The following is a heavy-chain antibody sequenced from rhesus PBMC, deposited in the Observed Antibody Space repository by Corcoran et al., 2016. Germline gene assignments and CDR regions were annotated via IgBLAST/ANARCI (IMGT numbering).Heavy chain of an antibody. CDR1: GGSISDRYY. D-gene: IGHD6-31*01. Sequence: QVQLQESGPGLVKPAETLSLTCAVSGGSISDRYYWSWIRQPPGKGLEWIGYIYSSGGSTYYNPSLKSRVTISIDTSKNQFSLKLSSVTAADTAVYYCASPAGGSGWEYFDYWGQGVLVTVSS. J-gene: IGHJ4*01. V-gene: IGHV4-106*01. CDR3: ASPAGGSGWEYFDY. CDR2: IYSSGGST.